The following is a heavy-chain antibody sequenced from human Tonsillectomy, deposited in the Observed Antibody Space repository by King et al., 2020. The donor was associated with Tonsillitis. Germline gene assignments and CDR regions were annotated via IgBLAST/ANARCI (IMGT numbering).Heavy chain of an antibody. V-gene: IGHV4-34*01. CDR1: GGSFSGYY. Sequence: VQLQQWGAGLLKPSETLSLTCAVYGGSFSGYYWSWIRQPPGKGLEWIGEINHSGSTNYNPSLKSRVTISVDTSKNQFSLKLSSVTAADTPVYYCAMGSMVRGVMIPPPDYCGQGTLVTVSS. D-gene: IGHD3-10*01. CDR3: AMGSMVRGVMIPPPDY. CDR2: INHSGST. J-gene: IGHJ4*02.